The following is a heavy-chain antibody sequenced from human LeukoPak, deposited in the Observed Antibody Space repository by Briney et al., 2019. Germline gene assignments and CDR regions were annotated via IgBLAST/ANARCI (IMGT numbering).Heavy chain of an antibody. V-gene: IGHV3-23*01. CDR2: ISGSGGST. CDR1: GFTFSSYA. CDR3: AKVAGITIFGVIRGVFDY. D-gene: IGHD3-3*01. J-gene: IGHJ4*02. Sequence: GGSLRLSCAASGFTFSSYAMSWVCQAPGKGLEWVSAISGSGGSTYYADSVKGRFTISRDNSKNTLYLQMNSLRAEDTAVYYCAKVAGITIFGVIRGVFDYWGQGTLVTVSS.